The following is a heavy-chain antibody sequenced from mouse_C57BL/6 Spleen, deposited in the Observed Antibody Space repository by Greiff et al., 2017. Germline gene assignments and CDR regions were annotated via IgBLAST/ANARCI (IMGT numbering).Heavy chain of an antibody. CDR3: ARWREYDGYYYAMDY. J-gene: IGHJ4*01. D-gene: IGHD2-12*01. Sequence: QVQLQQPGTELVKPGASVKLSCKASGYTFTSYWMHWVKQRPGQGLEWIGNINPSNGGTNYNEKFKSKATLTVDKSSSTAYMQLSSLTSEDSAVYYCARWREYDGYYYAMDYWGQGTSVTVSS. CDR2: INPSNGGT. V-gene: IGHV1-53*01. CDR1: GYTFTSYW.